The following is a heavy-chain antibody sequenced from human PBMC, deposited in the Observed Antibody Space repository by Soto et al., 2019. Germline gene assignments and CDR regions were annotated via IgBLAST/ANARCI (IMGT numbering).Heavy chain of an antibody. J-gene: IGHJ4*02. CDR2: ISSSSRRT. V-gene: IGHV3-23*01. CDR3: AKVAKYGVVIEYFDS. Sequence: XEALRLTSETSGFTFGNYGMGWVRQAPGKGLYWVSGISSSSRRTYYADSVRGRFTISRDNSKNTLYLQMDTLRADDTAVYYCAKVAKYGVVIEYFDSWGQGSLVTVSS. D-gene: IGHD3-3*01. CDR1: GFTFGNYG.